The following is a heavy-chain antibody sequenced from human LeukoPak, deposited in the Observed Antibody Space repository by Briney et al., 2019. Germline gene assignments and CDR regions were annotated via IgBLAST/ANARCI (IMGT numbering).Heavy chain of an antibody. CDR3: ATLSGSYFQDY. CDR1: GGSISSHY. D-gene: IGHD1-26*01. V-gene: IGHV4-59*11. CDR2: IYYSGST. Sequence: SETLSLTCTVSGGSISSHYWSWIRRPPGKGLEWIGYIYYSGSTNYNPSLKSRVTISVDTSKNQFSLKLSSVTAADTAVYYCATLSGSYFQDYWGQGTLVTVSS. J-gene: IGHJ4*02.